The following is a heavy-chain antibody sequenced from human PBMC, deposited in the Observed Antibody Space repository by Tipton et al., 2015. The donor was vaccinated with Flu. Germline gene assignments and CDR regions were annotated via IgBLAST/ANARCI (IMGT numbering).Heavy chain of an antibody. CDR3: ARGLGSSTSFRYYSMDV. CDR1: GYSITSYD. D-gene: IGHD2-2*01. CDR2: MKPNSGNT. J-gene: IGHJ6*02. Sequence: QLVQSGAEVKKPGASVKVSCKASGYSITSYDINWVRQATGQGLEWMGWMKPNSGNTFYTQKFQGRVTMTRDTSIGTAYMELSSLTSEDTAVYYCARGLGSSTSFRYYSMDVWGQGTTVTVSS. V-gene: IGHV1-8*01.